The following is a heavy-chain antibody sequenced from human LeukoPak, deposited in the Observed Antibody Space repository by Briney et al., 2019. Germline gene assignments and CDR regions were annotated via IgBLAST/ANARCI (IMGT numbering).Heavy chain of an antibody. D-gene: IGHD3-3*01. J-gene: IGHJ4*02. CDR2: ISATGAGT. V-gene: IGHV3-23*01. Sequence: GGVLRLSCAGSGMTFSNYAMSWLRQAPGKGLEWVSGISATGAGTDYAESVKGRFTISRDNSKNTLYLQMKSLRAEDTAVYYCARGQTYYDFWRGYVWGQGTLVTVSS. CDR3: ARGQTYYDFWRGYV. CDR1: GMTFSNYA.